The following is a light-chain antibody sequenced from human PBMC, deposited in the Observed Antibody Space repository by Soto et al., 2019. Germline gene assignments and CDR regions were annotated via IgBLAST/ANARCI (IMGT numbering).Light chain of an antibody. CDR3: LQDYNYPWT. Sequence: AIQMTQSPSSLSASVGDTVTITCRPSQGIRNDLAWYQQKPGKAPKLLIYAAFSLQSGVPSRFSGSATGTEFTLNISSLQPEDFASYYCLQDYNYPWTFGQGTKVEIK. CDR1: QGIRND. V-gene: IGKV1-6*01. CDR2: AAF. J-gene: IGKJ1*01.